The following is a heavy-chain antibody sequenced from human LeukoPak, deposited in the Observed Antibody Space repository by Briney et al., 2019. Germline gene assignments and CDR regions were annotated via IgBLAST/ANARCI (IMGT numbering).Heavy chain of an antibody. CDR3: ARTLFGDQYQLLHNWFDP. V-gene: IGHV7-4-1*02. CDR1: GYTFTNYA. J-gene: IGHJ5*02. D-gene: IGHD2-2*01. CDR2: INTDTGNP. Sequence: ASVKVSCKASGYTFTNYAMNWVRQAPGQGLEWMGWINTDTGNPTYAQGFTRRLVFSLDTSASTAYLQISGLKAEDTAVYYCARTLFGDQYQLLHNWFDPWGQGTLVTVSS.